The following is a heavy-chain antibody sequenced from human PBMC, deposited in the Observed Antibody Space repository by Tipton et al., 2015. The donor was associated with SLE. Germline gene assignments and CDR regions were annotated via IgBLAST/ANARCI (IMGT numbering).Heavy chain of an antibody. J-gene: IGHJ4*02. D-gene: IGHD6-13*01. Sequence: SLRLSCAASGFTFDDHAMHWVRVVPGKGLEWVSGISWNSDTISYADSVRGRFSISRDNSKNTLYLQMNSLRAEDTAVYYCAGGRSTGGISDYLDYWGQGTLVTVSS. CDR3: AGGRSTGGISDYLDY. CDR1: GFTFDDHA. CDR2: ISWNSDTI. V-gene: IGHV3-9*01.